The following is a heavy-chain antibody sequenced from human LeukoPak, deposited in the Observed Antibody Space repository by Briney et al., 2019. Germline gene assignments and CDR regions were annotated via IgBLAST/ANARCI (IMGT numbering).Heavy chain of an antibody. CDR3: ARDLVTVTKGFDI. V-gene: IGHV4-59*11. J-gene: IGHJ3*02. CDR2: ISYIGTT. CDR1: GDSFSSHY. D-gene: IGHD4-17*01. Sequence: SETLSLTCAVSGDSFSSHYWTWIRQPPGRGLEWIGYISYIGTTNYNPSLKSRVTISIETSKNQFSLKLSSVTTADTAVYYCARDLVTVTKGFDIWGLGTMVSVSS.